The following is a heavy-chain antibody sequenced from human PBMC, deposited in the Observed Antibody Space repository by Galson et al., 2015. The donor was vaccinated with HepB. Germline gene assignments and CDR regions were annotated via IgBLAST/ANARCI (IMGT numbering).Heavy chain of an antibody. J-gene: IGHJ4*02. CDR3: ARAVYKANGGYSHY. V-gene: IGHV3-30-3*01. Sequence: SLRLSCAASGFTFGSYAMHWVRQAPGKGLEWVAVISYDGSNTYYADSVNGRYTISRDNSKNTLYLQVNSLQADDTAVYYCARAVYKANGGYSHYWGQGTLVTVSS. D-gene: IGHD3-22*01. CDR1: GFTFGSYA. CDR2: ISYDGSNT.